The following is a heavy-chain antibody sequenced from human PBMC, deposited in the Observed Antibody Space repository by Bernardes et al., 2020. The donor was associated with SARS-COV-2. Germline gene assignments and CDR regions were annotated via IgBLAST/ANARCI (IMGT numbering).Heavy chain of an antibody. CDR2: IYYSGST. Sequence: SETLSLTCTVSGGSISGSSYYWGWIRQSPGRGLEWIGSIYYSGSTYYNPSLESRVTMSVDESKNQFSLRLSSVTAADTAVYYCARHLSDGYSYACDYWGRGTLVTVSS. CDR1: GGSISGSSYY. D-gene: IGHD3-16*01. V-gene: IGHV4-39*01. CDR3: ARHLSDGYSYACDY. J-gene: IGHJ4*02.